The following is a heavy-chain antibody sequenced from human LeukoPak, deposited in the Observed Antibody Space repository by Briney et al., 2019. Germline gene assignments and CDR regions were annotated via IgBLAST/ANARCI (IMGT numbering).Heavy chain of an antibody. J-gene: IGHJ3*02. Sequence: GSLRLSCTASGFTVSSNYMTWVRQAPGKGLEWVSSISSNNNYLHYADSVKGRFTISRDNAKNSLYLQMNSLRVEDTAVYYCARVGRAIAAAGFGAFDIWGQGTMVTVSS. CDR1: GFTVSSNY. V-gene: IGHV3-21*04. CDR3: ARVGRAIAAAGFGAFDI. CDR2: ISSNNNYL. D-gene: IGHD6-13*01.